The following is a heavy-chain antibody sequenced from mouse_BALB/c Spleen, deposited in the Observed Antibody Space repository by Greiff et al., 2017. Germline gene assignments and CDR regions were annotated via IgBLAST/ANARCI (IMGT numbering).Heavy chain of an antibody. CDR2: INPGSGGT. V-gene: IGHV1-54*03. Sequence: LVESGAELVRPGTSVKVSCKASGYAFTNYLIEWVKQRPGQGLEWIGVINPGSGGTNYNEKFKGKATLTADKSSSTAYMQLSSLTSDDSAVYFCARGGLRFYFDYWGQGTTLTVSS. D-gene: IGHD1-1*01. J-gene: IGHJ2*01. CDR1: GYAFTNYL. CDR3: ARGGLRFYFDY.